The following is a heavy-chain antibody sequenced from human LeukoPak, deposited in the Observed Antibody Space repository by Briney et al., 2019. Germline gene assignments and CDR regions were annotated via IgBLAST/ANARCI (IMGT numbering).Heavy chain of an antibody. J-gene: IGHJ5*02. V-gene: IGHV4-31*03. CDR3: ARGGITGTKGFGNWFDP. D-gene: IGHD1-7*01. CDR2: IYYSGST. CDR1: GGSISSGGYY. Sequence: SETLSLTCTVSGGSISSGGYYWSWIRQHPGKGLEWIGYIYYSGSTYYNPSLKSRVTISVDTSKNQFSLKLSSVTAADTAVCYCARGGITGTKGFGNWFDPWGQGTLVTVSS.